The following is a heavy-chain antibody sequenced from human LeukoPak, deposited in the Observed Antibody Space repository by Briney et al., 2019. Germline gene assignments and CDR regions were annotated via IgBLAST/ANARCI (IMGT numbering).Heavy chain of an antibody. Sequence: GGSLRLSCAASGFIFSNYAMSWVRQAPGKGLEWVSVISGSGGSTYYVDSVQGRFTISRDNSKNTLFLQMDSLRAEDTAVYYCAKGGFGRPFDYWGQGTLVTVSS. CDR3: AKGGFGRPFDY. CDR1: GFIFSNYA. CDR2: ISGSGGST. D-gene: IGHD3-10*01. V-gene: IGHV3-23*01. J-gene: IGHJ4*02.